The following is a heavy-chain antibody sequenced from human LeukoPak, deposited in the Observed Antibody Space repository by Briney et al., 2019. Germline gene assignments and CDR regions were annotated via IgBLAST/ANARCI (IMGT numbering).Heavy chain of an antibody. CDR1: GFTFSDYY. V-gene: IGHV3-11*05. CDR3: ARGTLMVRGGMDV. Sequence: PGGSLRLSCAASGFTFSDYYMSWIRQAPGKGLEWVSYISSSSYTNYADSVKGRFTISRDNAKNSLYLQMNSLRAEDTAVYYCARGTLMVRGGMDVWGQGTTVTVSS. CDR2: ISSSSYT. J-gene: IGHJ6*02. D-gene: IGHD3-10*01.